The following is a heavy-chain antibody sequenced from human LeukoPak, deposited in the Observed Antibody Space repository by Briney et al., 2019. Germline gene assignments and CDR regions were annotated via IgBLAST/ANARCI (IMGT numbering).Heavy chain of an antibody. D-gene: IGHD6-19*01. J-gene: IGHJ4*02. CDR3: ASSGWYLPLDY. CDR1: GFTFSSYW. V-gene: IGHV3-7*01. Sequence: GGSLRLSCAASGFTFSSYWMSWVRQAPGKGLEWVANIKQDGSEKYYVDSVKGRFTISRDNAKNSLYLQMNSLRAEDTAVYYCASSGWYLPLDYWGQGTLVTVSS. CDR2: IKQDGSEK.